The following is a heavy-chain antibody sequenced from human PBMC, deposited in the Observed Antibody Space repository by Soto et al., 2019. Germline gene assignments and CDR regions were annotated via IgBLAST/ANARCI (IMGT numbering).Heavy chain of an antibody. J-gene: IGHJ4*02. Sequence: SETLSLTCAFYCGSFSGYYWSWIRQPPGKGLEWIGEINHSGSTNYNPSLKSRVTISVDTSKNQFSLELSSVTAADTAVYYCARSKYSGLDYWGQGTLVTVSS. V-gene: IGHV4-34*01. D-gene: IGHD2-15*01. CDR2: INHSGST. CDR1: CGSFSGYY. CDR3: ARSKYSGLDY.